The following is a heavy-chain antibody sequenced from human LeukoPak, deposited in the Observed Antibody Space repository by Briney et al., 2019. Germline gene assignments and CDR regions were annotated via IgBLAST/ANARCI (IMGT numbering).Heavy chain of an antibody. V-gene: IGHV4-4*07. CDR1: GGSISSYY. CDR2: IYTSGST. Sequence: PSDTLSLTCTVSGGSISSYYWSWIRQPAGKGLEWIGRIYTSGSTNYNPSLKSRVTMSVDTSKNQFSLKLSSVTAADTAVYYCARRYYDSSGYYYFDYWGQGTLVTVSS. D-gene: IGHD3-22*01. CDR3: ARRYYDSSGYYYFDY. J-gene: IGHJ4*02.